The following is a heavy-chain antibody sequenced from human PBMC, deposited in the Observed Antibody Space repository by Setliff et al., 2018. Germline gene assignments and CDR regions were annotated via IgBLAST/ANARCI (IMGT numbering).Heavy chain of an antibody. CDR2: ISGGGTTI. CDR3: ARYSSGWFFDY. V-gene: IGHV3-11*04. J-gene: IGHJ4*02. CDR1: GFSFSGSY. Sequence: LSLSCAASGFSFSGSYMSWVRQAPGKGLEWISKISGGGTTIYYVDSVKGRFTISRDNAKNSLYLQMNSLRAEDTAVYYCARYSSGWFFDYWGQGTPVTAPQ. D-gene: IGHD6-19*01.